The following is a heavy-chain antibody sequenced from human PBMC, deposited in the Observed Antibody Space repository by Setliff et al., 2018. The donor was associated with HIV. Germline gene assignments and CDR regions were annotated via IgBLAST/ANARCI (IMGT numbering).Heavy chain of an antibody. Sequence: ASVKVSCMASGYTFTDYYMHWVQQAPGKGLEWMGRVDPEDGETIYAEKFQGRVTITADTSTDTAYMELSSLRSEDTAVYYCATARHYYDSSGYYWAFDIWGQGTMVTVSS. D-gene: IGHD3-22*01. J-gene: IGHJ3*02. CDR1: GYTFTDYY. V-gene: IGHV1-69-2*01. CDR2: VDPEDGET. CDR3: ATARHYYDSSGYYWAFDI.